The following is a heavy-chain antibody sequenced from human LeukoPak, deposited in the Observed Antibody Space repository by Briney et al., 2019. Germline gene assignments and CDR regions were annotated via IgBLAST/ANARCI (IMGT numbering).Heavy chain of an antibody. V-gene: IGHV3-64*02. CDR2: ISSNGGST. Sequence: GGSLRLSCAASGFTFSTYAMHWVRQAPGRGLEYVSAISSNGGSTFYADSVKGRFTISRDNSKNTLYLQMNSLRAEDTAVYYCAKDRCSGGSCYINWFDPWGQGTLVTVSS. CDR3: AKDRCSGGSCYINWFDP. CDR1: GFTFSTYA. D-gene: IGHD2-15*01. J-gene: IGHJ5*02.